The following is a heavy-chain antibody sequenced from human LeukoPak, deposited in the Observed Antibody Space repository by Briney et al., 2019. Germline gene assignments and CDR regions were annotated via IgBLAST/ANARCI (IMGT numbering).Heavy chain of an antibody. J-gene: IGHJ4*02. Sequence: PSETLSLTCAVYGGSFSGYYWSWIRQPPGKGLEWIGEINHSGSTNYNPSLKSRVTISVDTSKNQFSLKLSSVTAADTAVYYCARHRYYYGSGNFDYWGQGTLVTVSS. V-gene: IGHV4-34*01. D-gene: IGHD3-10*01. CDR1: GGSFSGYY. CDR2: INHSGST. CDR3: ARHRYYYGSGNFDY.